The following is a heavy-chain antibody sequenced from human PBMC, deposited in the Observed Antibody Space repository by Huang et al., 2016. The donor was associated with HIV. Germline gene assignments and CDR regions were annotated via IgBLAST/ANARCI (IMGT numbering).Heavy chain of an antibody. J-gene: IGHJ5*02. V-gene: IGHV1-18*01. D-gene: IGHD3-10*01. Sequence: QVQLVQSGPEMKKPGASVNVSCKASGYTFFTYSFSWLRQAPGQGLEWMGWVSTDSGHTNYAQKFQGRLTLTTDVSTSSAYMELKNLRSDDTAVYYCARFRGPQVTLNWLDPWGQGTLVTVSS. CDR3: ARFRGPQVTLNWLDP. CDR2: VSTDSGHT. CDR1: GYTFFTYS.